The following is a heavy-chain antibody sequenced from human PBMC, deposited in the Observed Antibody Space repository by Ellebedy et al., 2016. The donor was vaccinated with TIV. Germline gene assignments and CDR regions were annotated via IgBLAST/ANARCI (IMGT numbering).Heavy chain of an antibody. CDR2: INHSGST. Sequence: MPSETLSLTCAVYGGSFSGYFWNWIRQFPGKGLEWIGEINHSGSTNYNPSLKSRVTISVDTSKNQFSLRLNSVTAADTALYCCARGGTEAFDYWGQGTLVTVSS. J-gene: IGHJ4*02. CDR3: ARGGTEAFDY. CDR1: GGSFSGYF. V-gene: IGHV4-34*01.